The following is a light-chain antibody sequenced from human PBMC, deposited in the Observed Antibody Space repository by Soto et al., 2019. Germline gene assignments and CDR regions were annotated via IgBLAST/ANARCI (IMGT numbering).Light chain of an antibody. CDR3: QQYNRWPPWT. J-gene: IGKJ1*01. V-gene: IGKV3-15*01. CDR1: QSVSSN. Sequence: EIVMTQSPVTLSVSPGERATLSCRASQSVSSNLAWYQQKPGQAPRLLIYGASNRATGIPGRFSGSGSGTEFPLTISRLQSEDSAVYYCQQYNRWPPWTFGQGTKVEIK. CDR2: GAS.